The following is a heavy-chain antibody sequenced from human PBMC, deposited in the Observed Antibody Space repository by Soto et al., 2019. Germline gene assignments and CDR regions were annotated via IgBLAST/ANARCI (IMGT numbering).Heavy chain of an antibody. CDR2: ISSSSSYI. Sequence: EVQLVESGGGLVKPGGSLRLSCAASGFTFSSFSMNWVRQAPGKGLEWVSSISSSSSYIYYADSVKGRFTISRDNAKNSLYLQMNSLRAEDTAVYYCARAAKGGSSSMDVWGQGTTVTVSS. D-gene: IGHD1-26*01. V-gene: IGHV3-21*01. CDR1: GFTFSSFS. J-gene: IGHJ6*02. CDR3: ARAAKGGSSSMDV.